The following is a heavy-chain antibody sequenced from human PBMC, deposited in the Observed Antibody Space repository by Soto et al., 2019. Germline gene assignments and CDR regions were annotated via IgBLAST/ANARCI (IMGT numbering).Heavy chain of an antibody. CDR2: IYHSGST. V-gene: IGHV4-4*02. CDR3: ARETPPYTSSGYYYYYYGMGV. J-gene: IGHJ6*02. D-gene: IGHD3-22*01. CDR1: GGSISSSNW. Sequence: QVQLQESGPGLVKPSGTLSLTCAVSGGSISSSNWWSWVRQPPGKGLEWIGEIYHSGSTNYNPSLKSRVTISVDKSKNQFSLKLSSVTAADTAVYYCARETPPYTSSGYYYYYYGMGVWGQGTTVTVSS.